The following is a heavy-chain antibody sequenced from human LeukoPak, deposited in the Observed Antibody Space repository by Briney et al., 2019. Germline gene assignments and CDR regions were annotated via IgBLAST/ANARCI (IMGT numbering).Heavy chain of an antibody. V-gene: IGHV4-61*02. CDR2: IYTSGST. CDR3: ARGAGTIVVVPAATYSYYYYMDV. CDR1: GGSISSGSYY. D-gene: IGHD2-2*01. Sequence: PSETLSLTSTVSGGSISSGSYYWSWIRQPAGKGLEWIGRIYTSGSTNYNPSLKSRVTISVDTSKNQFSLKLSSVTAADTAVYYCARGAGTIVVVPAATYSYYYYMDVWGKGTTVTVSS. J-gene: IGHJ6*03.